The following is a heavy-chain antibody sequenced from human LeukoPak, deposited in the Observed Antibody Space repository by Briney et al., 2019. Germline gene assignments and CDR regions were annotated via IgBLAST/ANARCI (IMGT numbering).Heavy chain of an antibody. V-gene: IGHV1-8*03. CDR2: MNPNSGNT. J-gene: IGHJ4*02. Sequence: ASVKVSCKASGCTFTSYDINWVRQATGQGLEWMGWMNPNSGNTGYAQKFQGRVTITRNTSISTAYMELSSLRSEDTAVYYCARGRYYDFWSGYYIHHFDYWGQGTLVTVSS. CDR1: GCTFTSYD. CDR3: ARGRYYDFWSGYYIHHFDY. D-gene: IGHD3-3*01.